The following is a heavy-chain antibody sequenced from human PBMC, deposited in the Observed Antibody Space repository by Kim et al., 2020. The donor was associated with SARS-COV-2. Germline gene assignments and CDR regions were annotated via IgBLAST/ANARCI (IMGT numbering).Heavy chain of an antibody. D-gene: IGHD4-17*01. V-gene: IGHV5-51*01. Sequence: GESLKISCKGSGYTFTNHWIAWVRQVPGKGLEWMGIISGGNSEFRYNPSFQGQVFISVDTSTSTAYLQWSSLKASDAATYYCARRAGYGLNPPEGYFDYWGQGTLVTVSS. J-gene: IGHJ4*02. CDR2: ISGGNSEF. CDR3: ARRAGYGLNPPEGYFDY. CDR1: GYTFTNHW.